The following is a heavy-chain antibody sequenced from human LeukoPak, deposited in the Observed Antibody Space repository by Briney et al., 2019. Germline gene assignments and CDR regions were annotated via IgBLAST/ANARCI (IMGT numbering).Heavy chain of an antibody. CDR3: AKDGKGIDY. J-gene: IGHJ4*02. D-gene: IGHD1-1*01. Sequence: HPGRSLRLSCAASGFTFSSYGMHWVRQAPGKGLEWVAVISYDGSNKYYADSVKGRFTISRDNSKNTLYLQMNSLRAEDTAVYYCAKDGKGIDYWGQGTLVTVSS. CDR2: ISYDGSNK. CDR1: GFTFSSYG. V-gene: IGHV3-30*18.